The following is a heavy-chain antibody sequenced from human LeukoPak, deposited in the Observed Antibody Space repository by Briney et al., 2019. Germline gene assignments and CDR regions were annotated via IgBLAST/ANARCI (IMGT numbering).Heavy chain of an antibody. CDR1: GGSISSYY. Sequence: PSETLSLTCTVSGGSISSYYWSWIRQPPGKGLEWIGYIYYSGSTNYNPSLKSRVTISVDTSKNQFSPKLSSVTAADTAVYYCARQYSSGWYFDYWGQGTLVTVSS. V-gene: IGHV4-59*01. D-gene: IGHD6-19*01. CDR2: IYYSGST. CDR3: ARQYSSGWYFDY. J-gene: IGHJ4*02.